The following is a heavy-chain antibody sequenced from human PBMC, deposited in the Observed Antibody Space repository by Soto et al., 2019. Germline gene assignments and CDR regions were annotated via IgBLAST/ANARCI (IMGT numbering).Heavy chain of an antibody. CDR1: GFTFSTYA. J-gene: IGHJ4*02. CDR3: AKAVAGRLRGYDY. CDR2: ISDSAGSL. D-gene: IGHD4-17*01. V-gene: IGHV3-23*01. Sequence: GGSLRLSCAASGFTFSTYAMSWVRQAPGEGLEWVSTISDSAGSLYYADSVRGRLTISRDNSKNTVLLQMNSLRAEDTAVYYCAKAVAGRLRGYDYWGQGTLVTVSS.